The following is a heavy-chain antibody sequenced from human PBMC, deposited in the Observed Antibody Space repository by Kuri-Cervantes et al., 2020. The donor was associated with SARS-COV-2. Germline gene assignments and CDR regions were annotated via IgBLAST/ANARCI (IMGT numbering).Heavy chain of an antibody. CDR1: GFTFSSYA. CDR3: ARGTPPGGYSYGYTRKYYYYGMDV. Sequence: GSLRLSCAASGFTFSSYATSWVRQAPGKGLEWIGSIYYSGSTYYNPSLKSRVTISVDTSKNQFSLKLSSVTAADTAVYYCARGTPPGGYSYGYTRKYYYYGMDVWGQGTTVTVLL. J-gene: IGHJ6*02. CDR2: IYYSGST. V-gene: IGHV4-39*01. D-gene: IGHD5-18*01.